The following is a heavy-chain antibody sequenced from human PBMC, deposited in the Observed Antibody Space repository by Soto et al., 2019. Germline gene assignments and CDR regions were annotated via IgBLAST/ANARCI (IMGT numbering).Heavy chain of an antibody. CDR3: ARGVTIFGVVPIATGFDP. D-gene: IGHD3-3*01. V-gene: IGHV4-30-4*01. CDR2: IYYSGST. Sequence: SETLSLTCTVSGGPISSGDYYWSWIRQPPGKGLEWIGYIYYSGSTYYNPSLKSRVTISVDTSKNQFSLKLSSVTAADTAVYYCARGVTIFGVVPIATGFDPWGQGTLVTVSS. J-gene: IGHJ5*02. CDR1: GGPISSGDYY.